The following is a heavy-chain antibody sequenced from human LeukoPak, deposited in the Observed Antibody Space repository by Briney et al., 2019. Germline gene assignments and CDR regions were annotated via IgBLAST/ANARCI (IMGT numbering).Heavy chain of an antibody. Sequence: GGSLRLSCAVSGFIVSNHYMHWVRQAPGKGLVWVSRINNDGSITSYADSVKGRFTISRDKAKNTLYLQMNSLRPEDTDVYFWVFIVWGGGQGTLVSVSS. J-gene: IGHJ4*02. CDR3: VFIVWG. D-gene: IGHD3-16*01. CDR2: INNDGSIT. V-gene: IGHV3-74*01. CDR1: GFIVSNHY.